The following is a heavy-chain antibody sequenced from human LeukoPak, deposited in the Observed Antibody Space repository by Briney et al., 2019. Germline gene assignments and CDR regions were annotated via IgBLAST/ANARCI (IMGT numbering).Heavy chain of an antibody. D-gene: IGHD3-22*01. CDR3: ARDRRIVANFHDY. CDR2: IKQDAIEK. CDR1: GFSFSGCW. J-gene: IGHJ4*02. V-gene: IGHV3-7*01. Sequence: GGSLRLSCAASGFSFSGCWMNWVRQAPGKGLEWVANIKQDAIEKYYVDSVKGRFTISRDNAKNSLYLQMNSLRAEDTAVYYCARDRRIVANFHDYWGQGTLVTVSS.